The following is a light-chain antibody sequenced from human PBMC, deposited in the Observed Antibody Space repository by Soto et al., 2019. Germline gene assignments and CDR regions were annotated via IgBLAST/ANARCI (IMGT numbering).Light chain of an antibody. CDR3: CSYTGSYSYV. CDR2: DVT. V-gene: IGLV2-11*01. J-gene: IGLJ1*01. CDR1: SSDVGGYSY. Sequence: QSALTQPHSLSGSPGQSVTISCPRTSSDVGGYSYVSWYQQHPGKAPELIIYDVTERPSGVPDRFSGSKSGNTASLTISGLQAEDEADYYCCSYTGSYSYVFGIGTKVTVL.